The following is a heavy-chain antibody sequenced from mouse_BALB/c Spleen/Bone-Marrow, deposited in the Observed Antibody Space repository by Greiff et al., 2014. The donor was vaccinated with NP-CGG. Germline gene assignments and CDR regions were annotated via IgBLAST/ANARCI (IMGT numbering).Heavy chain of an antibody. D-gene: IGHD2-14*01. V-gene: IGHV1-14*01. J-gene: IGHJ4*01. CDR1: GYTFTSYL. Sequence: EVQLQQSGPELVKPGASVKMSCKASGYTFTSYLIHWVKQKPGQGLEWIGYVNPYIDVSKCNENFKGKATLTSDKSSSTAYMDLSSLTSEDSAVYYCVGYYRYDGSFYYAMDSWGQGTSVTVSS. CDR3: VGYYRYDGSFYYAMDS. CDR2: VNPYIDVS.